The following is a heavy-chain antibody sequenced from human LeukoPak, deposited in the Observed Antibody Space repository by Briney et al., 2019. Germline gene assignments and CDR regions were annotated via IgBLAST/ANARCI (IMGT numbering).Heavy chain of an antibody. V-gene: IGHV3-23*01. CDR1: GLSFSNYA. CDR2: ITGNGGST. D-gene: IGHD6-19*01. J-gene: IGHJ4*02. Sequence: GGSLRLSCAASGLSFSNYAKSWVRQAPGKGLEWVSVITGNGGSTFYAESVQGRFTISRDNSKTTVYLQMNGLRAEDTAKYYCGSGVGSTYYEYRGQGTLVTVSA. CDR3: GSGVGSTYYEY.